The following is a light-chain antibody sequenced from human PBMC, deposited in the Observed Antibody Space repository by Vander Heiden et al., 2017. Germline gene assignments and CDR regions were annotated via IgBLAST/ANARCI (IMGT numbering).Light chain of an antibody. J-gene: IGKJ2*01. Sequence: EIVMTQSPATLSVSPGERATLSCRASQSVSSNLAWYQQKPGQAPRLLIYGASIRATGIPARFSGSGYGKEFTLTISILQSEDFAVYYCQQYNNWPPYTFGQGTKLEIK. V-gene: IGKV3D-15*03. CDR3: QQYNNWPPYT. CDR2: GAS. CDR1: QSVSSN.